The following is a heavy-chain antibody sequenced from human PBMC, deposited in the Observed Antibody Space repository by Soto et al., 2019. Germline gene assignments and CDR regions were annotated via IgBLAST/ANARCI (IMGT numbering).Heavy chain of an antibody. V-gene: IGHV1-8*02. CDR3: ASSWFGELYYGMDV. CDR1: GYTFTSYG. CDR2: MNPNSGNT. Sequence: GASVKVSCKASGYTFTSYGISWVRQAPGQGLEWMGWMNPNSGNTGYAQKFQGRVTMTRNTSISTAYMELSSLRSEDTAVYYCASSWFGELYYGMDVWGQGTTVTVSS. J-gene: IGHJ6*02. D-gene: IGHD3-10*01.